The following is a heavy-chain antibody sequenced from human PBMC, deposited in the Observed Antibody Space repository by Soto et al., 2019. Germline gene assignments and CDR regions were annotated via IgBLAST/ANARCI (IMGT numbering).Heavy chain of an antibody. Sequence: GGSLRLSCAASGFTVSSNYMSWVRQAPGKGLEWVSVIYSGGSTYYADSVKGGFTISRDNSKNTRYLQMNGLGAEDTAVYYCARDILLDQGDAFDIWGQGTMVTVSS. CDR3: ARDILLDQGDAFDI. V-gene: IGHV3-66*01. D-gene: IGHD2-2*01. CDR2: IYSGGST. J-gene: IGHJ3*02. CDR1: GFTVSSNY.